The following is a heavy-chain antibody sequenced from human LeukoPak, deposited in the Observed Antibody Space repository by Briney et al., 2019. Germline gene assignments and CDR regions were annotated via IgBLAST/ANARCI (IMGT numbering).Heavy chain of an antibody. D-gene: IGHD2-21*02. V-gene: IGHV1-18*01. CDR3: ARDRAVTAIFSDY. Sequence: EASVKVSCKASGYTFTSYGISWVRQAPGQGLEWMGWISAYNGDTDYAQKLQGRVTMATDTSTNTAYMELRSLRFDDTAVYYCARDRAVTAIFSDYWGQGTLVTVSS. J-gene: IGHJ4*02. CDR2: ISAYNGDT. CDR1: GYTFTSYG.